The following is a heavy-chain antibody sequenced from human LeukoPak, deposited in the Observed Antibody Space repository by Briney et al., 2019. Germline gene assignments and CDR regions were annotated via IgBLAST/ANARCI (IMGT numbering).Heavy chain of an antibody. Sequence: GASVKVSCKASGFTFTHYGMNWVRQAPGEGLEWVSGLISSGASTYYADSVKGRFTVSRDNSKNMVYLQINSLTAEDTAIYYCGRDSRWAQPDYWGQGTLVTVSS. CDR2: LISSGAST. V-gene: IGHV3-23*01. D-gene: IGHD5-24*01. CDR1: GFTFTHYG. J-gene: IGHJ4*02. CDR3: GRDSRWAQPDY.